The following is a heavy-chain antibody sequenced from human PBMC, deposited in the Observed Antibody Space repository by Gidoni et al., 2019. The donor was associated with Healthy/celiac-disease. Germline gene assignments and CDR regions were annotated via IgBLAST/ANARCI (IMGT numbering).Heavy chain of an antibody. D-gene: IGHD3-3*01. Sequence: EVQLVESGGGLVQPGGSLRLSCAASGFPVSSNYMSWVRQAPGKGLEWVSVIYSGGSTYYADSVKGRFTISRDNSKNTLYLQMNSLRAEDTAVYYCARLYDFWSGYTFDYWGQGTLVTVSS. V-gene: IGHV3-66*04. J-gene: IGHJ4*02. CDR3: ARLYDFWSGYTFDY. CDR2: IYSGGST. CDR1: GFPVSSNY.